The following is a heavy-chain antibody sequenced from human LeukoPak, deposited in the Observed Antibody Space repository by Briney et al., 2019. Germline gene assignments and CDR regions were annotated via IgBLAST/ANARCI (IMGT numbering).Heavy chain of an antibody. D-gene: IGHD3-10*01. CDR1: GFTFYIYW. J-gene: IGHJ4*02. CDR3: AKNDGSANYYY. Sequence: GGSLRLSCAASGFTFYIYWMTWVRQAPGKGLEWVSAISNSGAVTYYADSVKGRFTISRDNSKNTLYLQMNSLRAEDTAVYYCAKNDGSANYYYWGQGTLVTVSS. V-gene: IGHV3-23*01. CDR2: ISNSGAVT.